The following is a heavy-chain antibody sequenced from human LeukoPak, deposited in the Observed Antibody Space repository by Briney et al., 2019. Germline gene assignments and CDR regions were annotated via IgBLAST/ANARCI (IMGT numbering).Heavy chain of an antibody. CDR3: AREDLWFGEFINWFDP. V-gene: IGHV4-4*07. Sequence: SETLSLTCTVSGGSISSYYGSWIRQPAGKGLEWVGRIYTSGSTNYNPSLKRRVTISVDTSKNQFSLKLSSVTAADTAVYYCAREDLWFGEFINWFDPWGQGTLVTVSS. J-gene: IGHJ5*02. CDR1: GGSISSYY. D-gene: IGHD3-10*01. CDR2: IYTSGST.